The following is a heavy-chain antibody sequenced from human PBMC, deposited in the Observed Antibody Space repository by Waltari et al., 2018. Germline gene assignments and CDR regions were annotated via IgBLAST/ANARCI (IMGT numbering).Heavy chain of an antibody. V-gene: IGHV3-21*01. CDR3: ARARAVSNDAFDI. D-gene: IGHD4-17*01. CDR2: ISSSSSYI. Sequence: EVQLVESGGGLVKPGGSLRLSCAASGLTFSSYSMNWVRQAPGKGLEWVSSISSSSSYIYYADSVKGRFTISRDNAKNSLYLQMNSLRAEDTAVYYCARARAVSNDAFDIWGQGTMVTVSS. CDR1: GLTFSSYS. J-gene: IGHJ3*02.